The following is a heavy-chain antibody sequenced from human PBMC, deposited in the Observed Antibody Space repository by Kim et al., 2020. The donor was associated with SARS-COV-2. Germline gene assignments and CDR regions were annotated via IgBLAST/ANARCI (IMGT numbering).Heavy chain of an antibody. Sequence: KGRFTISRDNSKNTLYLQRNSLRAEDTAVYYCARGQQWLVRAYYYYGMDVWGQGTTVTVSS. J-gene: IGHJ6*02. D-gene: IGHD6-19*01. V-gene: IGHV3-30*01. CDR3: ARGQQWLVRAYYYYGMDV.